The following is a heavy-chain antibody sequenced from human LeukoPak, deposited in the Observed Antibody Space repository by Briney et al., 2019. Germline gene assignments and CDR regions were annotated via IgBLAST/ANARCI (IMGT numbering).Heavy chain of an antibody. J-gene: IGHJ3*02. CDR2: INPNSGDT. CDR1: GYAFTSYA. CDR3: ARVASTTRRHDAFDI. V-gene: IGHV1-2*02. Sequence: ASVKVSCKASGYAFTSYAMNWVRQAPGQGLEWMGWINPNSGDTIYAKKFQARVTLTRDTSISTAYMELSRLRSDDTAVYYCARVASTTRRHDAFDIWGQGTMVTVSS. D-gene: IGHD1-1*01.